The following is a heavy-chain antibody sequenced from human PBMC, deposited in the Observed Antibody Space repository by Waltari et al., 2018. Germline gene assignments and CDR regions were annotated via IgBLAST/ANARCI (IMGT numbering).Heavy chain of an antibody. D-gene: IGHD5-12*01. J-gene: IGHJ4*02. V-gene: IGHV4-38-2*01. CDR3: ARIDYIGYCDF. Sequence: QMLLQESGPELVKPSETLSLTCAVSGYSIRSGYYWGWIRQPPGQGLEWIGKIYQSGSTFYNPSLKSRVTISVDTSKNQFTLKLSSVTAADTAVYYCARIDYIGYCDFWGRGTLVTVSS. CDR2: IYQSGST. CDR1: GYSIRSGYY.